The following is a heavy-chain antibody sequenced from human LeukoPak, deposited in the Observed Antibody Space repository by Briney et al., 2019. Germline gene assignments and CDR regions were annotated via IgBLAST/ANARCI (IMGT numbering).Heavy chain of an antibody. CDR2: INPNSGGT. D-gene: IGHD2-15*01. J-gene: IGHJ4*02. Sequence: ASVKVSCKASGYTFTGYYMHWVRQAPGQGLEWMGWINPNSGGTNYAQKFQGRVTMTRDTSISTAYMELSRLRSDDTAVYYCARVGCSGGSCYSIGFDYWGQGTLVTVSS. CDR3: ARVGCSGGSCYSIGFDY. V-gene: IGHV1-2*02. CDR1: GYTFTGYY.